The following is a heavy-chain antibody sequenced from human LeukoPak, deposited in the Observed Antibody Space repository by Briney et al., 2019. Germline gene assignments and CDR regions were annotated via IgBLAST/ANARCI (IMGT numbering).Heavy chain of an antibody. CDR3: ARAWRGEYYFDY. V-gene: IGHV4-59*01. Sequence: SETLSLTCAVSGGSISSYYWSWIRQPPGKGLEWIGYIYYSGSTNYNPSLKSRVTISVDTSKNQFSLKLSSVTAADTAVYYCARAWRGEYYFDYWGQGTLVTVSS. CDR1: GGSISSYY. J-gene: IGHJ4*02. CDR2: IYYSGST. D-gene: IGHD3-16*01.